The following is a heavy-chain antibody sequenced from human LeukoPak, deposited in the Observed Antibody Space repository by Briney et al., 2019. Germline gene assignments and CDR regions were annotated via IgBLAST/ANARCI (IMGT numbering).Heavy chain of an antibody. CDR3: AREHILGPIDD. D-gene: IGHD3-16*01. V-gene: IGHV4-38-2*02. CDR1: GDSITSHYY. Sequence: SGTLSLTCTVSGDSITSHYYWGWIRQPPGKGLEWIGTMYHRGSTSYNPSLRSRVTLSVDTTRNHFSLKLSSATAADTAVYFCAREHILGPIDDWGQGTLVIVSS. CDR2: MYHRGST. J-gene: IGHJ4*02.